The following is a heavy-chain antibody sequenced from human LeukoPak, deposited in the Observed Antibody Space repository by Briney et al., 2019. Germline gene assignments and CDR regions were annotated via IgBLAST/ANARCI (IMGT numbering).Heavy chain of an antibody. V-gene: IGHV1-69*01. CDR3: ARDYYGSGSYYKPSDY. D-gene: IGHD3-10*01. CDR1: GGTFSSYA. J-gene: IGHJ4*02. CDR2: IIPIFGTA. Sequence: GSSVKVSCKASGGTFSSYAISWVRQAPGQGLEWMGGIIPIFGTANYAQKFQGRVTITADESTSTAYMELSSLRSEDTAVYYCARDYYGSGSYYKPSDYWGQGTLVTVSS.